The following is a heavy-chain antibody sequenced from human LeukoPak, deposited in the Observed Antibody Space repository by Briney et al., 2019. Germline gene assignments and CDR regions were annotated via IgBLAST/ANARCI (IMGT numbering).Heavy chain of an antibody. CDR2: IYYSGST. V-gene: IGHV4-59*08. CDR3: ASAVPSGWYLFVY. D-gene: IGHD6-19*01. J-gene: IGHJ4*02. Sequence: SETLSLTCTVSGGSISSYYWSWIRQPPGKGLEWIGYIYYSGSTNYNPSLKSRVTISVDTSKNQFSLKLSSVTAADTAVYYCASAVPSGWYLFVYWGQGTLVTVSS. CDR1: GGSISSYY.